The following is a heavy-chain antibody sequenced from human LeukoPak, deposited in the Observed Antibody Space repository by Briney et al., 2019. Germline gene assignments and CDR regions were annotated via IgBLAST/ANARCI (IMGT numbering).Heavy chain of an antibody. D-gene: IGHD3-10*02. CDR3: ARDPYVSNFDY. CDR1: GFTFSNYW. V-gene: IGHV3-7*03. Sequence: GGSLRLSCAASGFTFSNYWMSWVRQAPGKGLEWVANIKEDGSETYYMGSVKGRFTISRDNAKNSLYLRLNSLRVEDTAVYYCARDPYVSNFDYWGQGTLVTVSS. CDR2: IKEDGSET. J-gene: IGHJ4*02.